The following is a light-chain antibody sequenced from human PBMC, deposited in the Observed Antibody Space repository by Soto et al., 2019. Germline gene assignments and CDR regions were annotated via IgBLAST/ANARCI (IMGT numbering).Light chain of an antibody. CDR2: GAS. J-gene: IGKJ1*01. Sequence: EIVMTQSPATLSVSPGERATLSCRASQSLSSNLAWYQQKPGQVPRLLIYGASTRATGIPARFSGSGSGTEFTLTISSLQSEDFAVYYCQQYNKWPRTFGQGTKVEIK. CDR1: QSLSSN. V-gene: IGKV3-15*01. CDR3: QQYNKWPRT.